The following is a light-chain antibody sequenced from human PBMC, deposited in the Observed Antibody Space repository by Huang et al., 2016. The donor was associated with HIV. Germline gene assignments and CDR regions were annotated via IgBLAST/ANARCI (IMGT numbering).Light chain of an antibody. CDR1: HNINSN. CDR3: QQSQNTPWT. CDR2: IAT. J-gene: IGKJ1*01. Sequence: DIQMTQSPSSLSASIGYRVTMTCRASHNINSNLNWYQQKPGKAPKLFIFIATYLASGVPSRFSGSGSGTHFTLTINGLQPEDLATYFCQQSQNTPWTFGQGSRLEIK. V-gene: IGKV1-39*01.